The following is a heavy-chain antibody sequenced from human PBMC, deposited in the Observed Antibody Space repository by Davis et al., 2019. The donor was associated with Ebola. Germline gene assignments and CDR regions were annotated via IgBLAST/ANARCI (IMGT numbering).Heavy chain of an antibody. D-gene: IGHD7-27*01. CDR3: ARDPTLGNFDY. CDR2: INHSGST. V-gene: IGHV4-39*07. Sequence: SETLSLTCTVAGGSISRSNFYWSWIRQPPGKGLEWIGEINHSGSTNYNPSPKSRVTISVDTSKDQFSLKLSSVTAADTAVYYCARDPTLGNFDYWGQGTLVTVSS. J-gene: IGHJ4*02. CDR1: GGSISRSNFY.